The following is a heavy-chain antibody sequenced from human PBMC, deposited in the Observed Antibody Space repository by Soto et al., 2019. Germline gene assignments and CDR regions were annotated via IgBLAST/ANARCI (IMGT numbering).Heavy chain of an antibody. J-gene: IGHJ5*02. CDR2: TYYRSKWYN. CDR3: ARGSWLRLRGWFDP. V-gene: IGHV6-1*01. D-gene: IGHD5-12*01. Sequence: PSQTLSLTCAISGDSVSSNSAAWNWIRQSPSRGLEWLGRTYYRSKWYNDYAVSVKSRITINPDTSRNQFSLQLNSVTPEDTAVYYCARGSWLRLRGWFDPWGQGTLVTVSS. CDR1: GDSVSSNSAA.